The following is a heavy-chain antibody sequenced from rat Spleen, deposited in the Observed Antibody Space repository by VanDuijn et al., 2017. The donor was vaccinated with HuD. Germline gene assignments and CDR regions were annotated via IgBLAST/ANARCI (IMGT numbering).Heavy chain of an antibody. CDR3: TTGGGA. Sequence: EVQLVESGGGLVQPGRSLKLSCAASGFTFSNYGMAWVRQAPTKGLEWVASITNSGGSTYYRDSVKGRFTISRDNAKSTLYLQMDSLRSEDTATYYCTTGGGAWGQGASVTVSS. CDR1: GFTFSNYG. J-gene: IGHJ4*01. V-gene: IGHV5-27*01. D-gene: IGHD1-11*01. CDR2: ITNSGGST.